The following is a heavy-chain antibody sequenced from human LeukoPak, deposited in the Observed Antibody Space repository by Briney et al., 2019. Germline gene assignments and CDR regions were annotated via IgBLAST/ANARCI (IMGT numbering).Heavy chain of an antibody. J-gene: IGHJ4*02. D-gene: IGHD4-11*01. CDR3: ARLYSNTFDY. CDR1: GGSISGFY. Sequence: PSETLSLTCTVSGGSISGFYWSWIRQPRGKGLECIGYIYYSGSTQYNPSLKGRVTISVDTSKNQFSLKLSSVTAADTAVYYCARLYSNTFDYWGQGTLVTVSS. CDR2: IYYSGST. V-gene: IGHV4-59*08.